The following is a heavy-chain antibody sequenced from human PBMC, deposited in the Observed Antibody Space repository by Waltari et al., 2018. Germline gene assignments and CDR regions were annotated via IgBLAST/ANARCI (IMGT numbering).Heavy chain of an antibody. CDR1: GFTFSSYG. J-gene: IGHJ3*02. D-gene: IGHD6-6*01. V-gene: IGHV3-30*02. Sequence: QVQLVESGGGVVQPGGSLRLSCAASGFTFSSYGMHWVRQAPGKGLEWVAFIRYDGSNKYYADSVKGRFTISRDNSKNTLYLQMNSLRAEDTAVYYCAKEAAGEQLVAGAFDIWGQGTMVTVSS. CDR2: IRYDGSNK. CDR3: AKEAAGEQLVAGAFDI.